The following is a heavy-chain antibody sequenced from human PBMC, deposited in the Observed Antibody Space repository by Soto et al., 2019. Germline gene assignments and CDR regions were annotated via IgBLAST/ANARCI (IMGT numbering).Heavy chain of an antibody. CDR1: GGSFSGYY. CDR2: INHSGST. J-gene: IGHJ4*02. V-gene: IGHV4-34*01. D-gene: IGHD4-17*01. CDR3: ARGPGYYGGLNYFDY. Sequence: QVQLQQWGAGLLKPSETLSLTCAVYGGSFSGYYWSWIRQPPGKGLEWIGEINHSGSTNYNPSLKSRVTISVDTSKNQFSLKLSSVTAADTAVYYCARGPGYYGGLNYFDYWGQGTLVTVSS.